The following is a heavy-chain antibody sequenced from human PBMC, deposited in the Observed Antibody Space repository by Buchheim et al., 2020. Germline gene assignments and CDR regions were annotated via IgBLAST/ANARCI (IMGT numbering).Heavy chain of an antibody. CDR1: GYTFSNYY. J-gene: IGHJ4*02. CDR3: AISRVSGSYRFDS. V-gene: IGHV1-46*03. Sequence: QVQLVQSGAEVRKPGASVKVSCKASGYTFSNYYIHWVRQAPGQGLEWMGIINPSGGSTSYPQKFQDRVTMTRDTSTTTVYMELSSLRSEDTAVYYCAISRVSGSYRFDSWGQGTL. CDR2: INPSGGST. D-gene: IGHD1-26*01.